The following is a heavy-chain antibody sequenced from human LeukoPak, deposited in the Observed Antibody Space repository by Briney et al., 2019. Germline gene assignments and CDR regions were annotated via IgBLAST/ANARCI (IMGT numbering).Heavy chain of an antibody. CDR1: GGTFSSYA. CDR3: AREAFTTRCYDS. V-gene: IGHV1-18*01. J-gene: IGHJ4*02. CDR2: ISAYNGNT. Sequence: EASVKVSCKASGGTFSSYAISWVRQAPGQGLEWMGWISAYNGNTNYAQKLQGRVTMTTDTSTSTVYMELRSLRSDDTAVYYCAREAFTTRCYDSWGQGALVTVSS. D-gene: IGHD4/OR15-4a*01.